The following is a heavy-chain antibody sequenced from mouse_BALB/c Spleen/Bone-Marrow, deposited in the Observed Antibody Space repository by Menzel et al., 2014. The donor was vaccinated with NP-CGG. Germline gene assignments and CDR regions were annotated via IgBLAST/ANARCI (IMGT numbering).Heavy chain of an antibody. V-gene: IGHV1S29*02. CDR2: IYPYNGVT. CDR3: ARIYYGYEFTY. Sequence: VQLQQSGPELLKPGASVKISCKASGYTFTDYNMHWVKHSHGKSLEWIGYIYPYNGVTAYNQKFKSKATLTVDNSSSTAYMEFRSLTSEDSAVYYCARIYYGYEFTYWGQGTLVTVSA. CDR1: GYTFTDYN. D-gene: IGHD2-2*01. J-gene: IGHJ3*01.